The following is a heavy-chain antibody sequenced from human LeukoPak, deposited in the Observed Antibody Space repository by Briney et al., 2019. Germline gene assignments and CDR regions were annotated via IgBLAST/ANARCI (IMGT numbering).Heavy chain of an antibody. CDR3: ARQNDFRLDY. V-gene: IGHV5-51*01. Sequence: GESLKISCKASGYTFSNYWIGWVRQMPGKGLEWMGNIYPGDSDTRYSPSLQGQATISVDTSIGTAYLQWSSLKASDTAIYYCARQNDFRLDYWGQGTLVTVSS. J-gene: IGHJ4*02. D-gene: IGHD3-3*01. CDR2: IYPGDSDT. CDR1: GYTFSNYW.